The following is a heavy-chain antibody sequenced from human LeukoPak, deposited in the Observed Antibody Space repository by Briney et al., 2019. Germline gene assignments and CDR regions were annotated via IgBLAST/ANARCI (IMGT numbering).Heavy chain of an antibody. Sequence: PSETLSLTCTVSGGSISHYYWSWIRQPPGKGLEWIGYIYYSGTTNYNPSLKSRVTISVDTSKNQFSLKLNSVTAADTAVNYCAREDPRTKVPEGMDVWGQGTTVTVSS. J-gene: IGHJ6*02. CDR3: AREDPRTKVPEGMDV. D-gene: IGHD4/OR15-4a*01. V-gene: IGHV4-59*01. CDR1: GGSISHYY. CDR2: IYYSGTT.